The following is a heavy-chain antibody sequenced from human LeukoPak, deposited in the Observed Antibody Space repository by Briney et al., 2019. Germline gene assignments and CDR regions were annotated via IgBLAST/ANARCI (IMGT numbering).Heavy chain of an antibody. CDR1: GLSISDNY. D-gene: IGHD3-16*01. CDR2: IHSGGNI. Sequence: GGSLRLSCAASGLSISDNYMSWVRQAPGKGLEWVSIIHSGGNIYYADSVKGRFTISRDNAKNSLFLEMSSLRADDTAVYYCARDVEGGTFDMWGPGTTVTVSS. J-gene: IGHJ3*02. CDR3: ARDVEGGTFDM. V-gene: IGHV3-53*01.